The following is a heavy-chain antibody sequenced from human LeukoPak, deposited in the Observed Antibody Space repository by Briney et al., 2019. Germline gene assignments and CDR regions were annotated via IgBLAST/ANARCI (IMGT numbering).Heavy chain of an antibody. V-gene: IGHV3-23*01. CDR1: GFTFSSYA. Sequence: PGGSLRLSCAASGFTFSSYAMSWVRQAPGKGLEWVSSISVSASTTYYADSVKGRFTISRDNSENTLYLQMNSLRAEDTAVYYCARGWRPFDYWGQGTLVTVSS. CDR3: ARGWRPFDY. J-gene: IGHJ4*02. D-gene: IGHD2-21*02. CDR2: ISVSASTT.